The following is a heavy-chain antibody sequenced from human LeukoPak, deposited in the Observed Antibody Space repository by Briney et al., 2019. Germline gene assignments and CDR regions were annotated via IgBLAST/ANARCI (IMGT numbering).Heavy chain of an antibody. CDR3: ASRYGSGHLDY. D-gene: IGHD3-10*01. V-gene: IGHV1-69*04. J-gene: IGHJ4*02. CDR2: IIPILGIA. CDR1: EGTFSSYA. Sequence: VASVKVSCKASEGTFSSYAISWVRQAPGQGLEWMGRIIPILGIANYAQKFQGRVTITADKSTSTAYMELSSLRSEDTAVYYCASRYGSGHLDYWGQGTLVTVSS.